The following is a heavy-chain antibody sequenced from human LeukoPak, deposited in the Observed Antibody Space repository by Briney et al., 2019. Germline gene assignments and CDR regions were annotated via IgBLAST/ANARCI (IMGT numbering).Heavy chain of an antibody. Sequence: SETLSLTCTVSGASIISYYWSWIRQPPGKGLEWIGYVYYNGSTNNNPSLKSRVTISVDTSKNQFSLKLSSVTAADTAVYYCARLRLPNKYFDYWGQGTLVTVSS. D-gene: IGHD3-16*01. CDR3: ARLRLPNKYFDY. CDR2: VYYNGST. V-gene: IGHV4-59*12. CDR1: GASIISYY. J-gene: IGHJ4*02.